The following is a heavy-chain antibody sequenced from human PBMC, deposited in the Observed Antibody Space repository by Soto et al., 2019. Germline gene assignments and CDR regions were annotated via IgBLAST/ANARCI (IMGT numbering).Heavy chain of an antibody. CDR1: GYSFISYW. J-gene: IGHJ6*02. CDR3: AIHVIGSSYYGLDV. CDR2: IYPGDSDT. D-gene: IGHD2-21*01. Sequence: PGEYLQISCKSSGYSFISYWIGWVRQLPGKGLEWMGIIYPGDSDTRYSPSFQGQVTISADKSINTAYLKWSSLKASDTALYYCAIHVIGSSYYGLDVWGQGTTV. V-gene: IGHV5-51*01.